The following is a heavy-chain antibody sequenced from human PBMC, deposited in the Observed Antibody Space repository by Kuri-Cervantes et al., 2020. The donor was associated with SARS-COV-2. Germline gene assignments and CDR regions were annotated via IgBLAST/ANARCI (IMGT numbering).Heavy chain of an antibody. CDR3: ARDNRYYDFWSGYYPPNDAFDI. CDR1: GYTFTSYY. Sequence: SVKVSCKASGYTFTSYYMHWVRQAPGQGLEWMGGIIPIFGTANYAQKFQGRVTITADESTSTAYMELSSLRSEDTAVYYCARDNRYYDFWSGYYPPNDAFDIWGQGTMVTVSS. D-gene: IGHD3-3*01. V-gene: IGHV1-69*13. CDR2: IIPIFGTA. J-gene: IGHJ3*02.